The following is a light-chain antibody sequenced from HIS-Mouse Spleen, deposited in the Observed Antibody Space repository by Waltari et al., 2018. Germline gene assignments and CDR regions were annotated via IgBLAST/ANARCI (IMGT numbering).Light chain of an antibody. V-gene: IGLV3-10*01. CDR1: ALPKKY. CDR3: YSTDSSGNHRV. Sequence: SYELTQPPSVSVSPGQTARITCSGDALPKKYAYWYQQTSGQAPVLVIYEDSKRPSGIPERFSGSSSGTMATLTISGAQVEYEADYYCYSTDSSGNHRVFGGGTKLTVL. CDR2: EDS. J-gene: IGLJ2*01.